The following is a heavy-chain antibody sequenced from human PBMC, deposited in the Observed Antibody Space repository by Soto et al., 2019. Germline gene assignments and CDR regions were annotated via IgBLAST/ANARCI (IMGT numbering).Heavy chain of an antibody. CDR2: VYATGTT. CDR1: GGSISKFY. CDR3: VRDGSKSLRDWFDP. V-gene: IGHV4-4*07. Sequence: KASETLSLTCNVSGGSISKFYWAWIRKTAGNGLEWVGRVYATGTTDYNPSLRSRVAMSVDISKKTFSLRLRSVTGADSGVYYCVRDGSKSLRDWFDPWGQGILVTVSS. J-gene: IGHJ5*02.